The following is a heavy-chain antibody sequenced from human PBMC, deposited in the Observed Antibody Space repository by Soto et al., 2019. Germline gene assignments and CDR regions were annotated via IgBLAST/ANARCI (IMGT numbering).Heavy chain of an antibody. CDR3: AREVLWSRYFDY. J-gene: IGHJ4*02. Sequence: QVQLVESGGGVVQPGRSLRLSCAASGFIFSNYVMYWVRQAPGKGLEWVAFMSYDGTTKSYADSVKGRFTISRDNSQNTLYLQMNSLRHEDTCVYYCAREVLWSRYFDYWGQGTLVTVSS. CDR2: MSYDGTTK. D-gene: IGHD3-10*01. V-gene: IGHV3-30-3*01. CDR1: GFIFSNYV.